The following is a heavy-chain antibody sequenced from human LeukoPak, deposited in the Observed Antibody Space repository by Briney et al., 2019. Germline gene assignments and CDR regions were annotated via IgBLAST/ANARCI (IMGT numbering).Heavy chain of an antibody. CDR2: ISYDGSNK. CDR1: GFTFSSYG. D-gene: IGHD4-17*01. J-gene: IGHJ5*02. CDR3: AKDSTVTTSWWFDP. V-gene: IGHV3-30*18. Sequence: GGSLRLSCAASGFTFSSYGMHWVRQAPGKGLEWVAVISYDGSNKYYADSVKGRFTISRDNSKNTLYLQMNSLRAEDTAVYYCAKDSTVTTSWWFDPWGQGTLVTVSS.